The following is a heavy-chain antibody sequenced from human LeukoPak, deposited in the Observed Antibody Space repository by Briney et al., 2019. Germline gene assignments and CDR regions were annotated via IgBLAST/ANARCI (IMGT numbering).Heavy chain of an antibody. Sequence: PGRSLRLSCAASGFTFSSYAMHWIRQPPGKGLEWIGSIYYSGSTYYNPSLKSRVTISVDTSKNQLSLKLSSVTAADTAVYYCARHESDSYGTLDYWGQGTLVTVPS. CDR1: GFTFSSYA. V-gene: IGHV4-39*01. CDR2: IYYSGST. J-gene: IGHJ4*02. CDR3: ARHESDSYGTLDY. D-gene: IGHD5-18*01.